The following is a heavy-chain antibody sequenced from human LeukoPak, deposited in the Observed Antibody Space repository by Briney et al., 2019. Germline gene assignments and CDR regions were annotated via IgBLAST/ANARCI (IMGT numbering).Heavy chain of an antibody. V-gene: IGHV1-18*01. J-gene: IGHJ4*02. D-gene: IGHD3-22*01. CDR2: ISAYNGNT. Sequence: ASAKVSCKASGYTFTSYGISWVRQAPGQGLEWMGWISAYNGNTNYAQKLQGRVTMTTDTSTSTAYMELRSLRSDDTAVYYCARTWKTYYNDSSGPIPDDYWGQGTLVTVSS. CDR3: ARTWKTYYNDSSGPIPDDY. CDR1: GYTFTSYG.